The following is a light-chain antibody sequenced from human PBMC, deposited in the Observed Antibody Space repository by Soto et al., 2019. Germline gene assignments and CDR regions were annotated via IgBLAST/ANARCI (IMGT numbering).Light chain of an antibody. V-gene: IGKV3-20*01. J-gene: IGKJ4*01. CDR2: GAS. CDR3: QQYGSSPALT. CDR1: QSIANND. Sequence: EIMLTQSPGTLSLSPGERATLSCRASQSIANNDLAWYQQKPGQTPRLLIYGASSRATGISDRFSGSGAGTDFTLTISRLGPEDFAVYYCQQYGSSPALTFGGGTKVEIK.